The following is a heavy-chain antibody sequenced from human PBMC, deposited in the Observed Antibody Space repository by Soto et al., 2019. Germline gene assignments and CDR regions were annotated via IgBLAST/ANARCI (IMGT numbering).Heavy chain of an antibody. D-gene: IGHD2-8*02. CDR1: GFTFSSYA. CDR2: ISGSGGST. J-gene: IGHJ4*02. Sequence: EVQVLESGGGLVQPGGSLRLSCAASGFTFSSYAMSWVHQAPGKGLEWVSSISGSGGSTYYADSVKGRFTISRDNSKNTLYLQMNSLRAEDTAVYYCAKDPGEDTYWFDYWGQGTLVTVSS. CDR3: AKDPGEDTYWFDY. V-gene: IGHV3-23*01.